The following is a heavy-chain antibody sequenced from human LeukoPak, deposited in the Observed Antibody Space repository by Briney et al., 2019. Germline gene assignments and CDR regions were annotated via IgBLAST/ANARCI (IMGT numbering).Heavy chain of an antibody. CDR3: ARSATVTTHLDY. CDR1: GGSIGPYY. J-gene: IGHJ4*02. V-gene: IGHV4-59*01. D-gene: IGHD4-17*01. CDR2: IYSSGGT. Sequence: SQTLSLTCTVSGGSIGPYYWSWIRQPPGQGLEWIGYIYSSGGTYYNPSLWSRVTMSVDTSKNQFSLRLTSVTAADTAVYYCARSATVTTHLDYWGQGTLVSVSS.